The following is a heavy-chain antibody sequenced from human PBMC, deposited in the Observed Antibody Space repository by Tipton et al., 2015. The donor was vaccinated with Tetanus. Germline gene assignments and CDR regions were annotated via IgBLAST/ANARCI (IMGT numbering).Heavy chain of an antibody. D-gene: IGHD2-15*01. J-gene: IGHJ6*02. Sequence: SLRLSCAASGFMFSDYEMVWVRQAPGKGLEWVSFINHNGNTMYYGDSVTGQLTNTRDNTKNSLYLQMNSLRDENTAINYCARRKDLDAWGPGASFTASS. CDR2: INHNGNTM. CDR1: GFMFSDYE. V-gene: IGHV3-48*03. CDR3: ARRKDLDA.